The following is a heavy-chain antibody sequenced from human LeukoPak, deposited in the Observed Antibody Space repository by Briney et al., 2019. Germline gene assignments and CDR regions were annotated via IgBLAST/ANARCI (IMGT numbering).Heavy chain of an antibody. D-gene: IGHD3-16*01. J-gene: IGHJ4*02. V-gene: IGHV3-74*01. CDR2: INEHGTT. CDR3: ARVRGGN. Sequence: PGGSLRLSCAASGFTFSDFWMYCVRQAPGKGLVWISNINEHGTTAYADSVKGRFTISRDNAKNILYLQMNSLRAEDTAVYYCARVRGGNWGQGTLVTVSS. CDR1: GFTFSDFW.